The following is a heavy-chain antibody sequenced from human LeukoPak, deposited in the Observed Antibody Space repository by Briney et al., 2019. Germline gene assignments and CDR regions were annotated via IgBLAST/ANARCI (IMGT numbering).Heavy chain of an antibody. D-gene: IGHD3-16*01. J-gene: IGHJ6*03. CDR1: GGSISSYY. V-gene: IGHV4-59*01. Sequence: PSETLSLTCTVSGGSISSYYWSWIRQPPGKGLEWIGYIYYSGSTNYNPSLKSLVTISVDTSKKQFSLKLTSVTVADTAVYYCARETSQKGAHYMDVWGKGTTVTISS. CDR2: IYYSGST. CDR3: ARETSQKGAHYMDV.